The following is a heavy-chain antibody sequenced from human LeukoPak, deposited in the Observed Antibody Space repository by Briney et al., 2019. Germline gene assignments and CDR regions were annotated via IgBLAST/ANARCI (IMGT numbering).Heavy chain of an antibody. J-gene: IGHJ5*02. CDR2: IYHSGST. CDR1: GYSISSGYY. CDR3: ARGIPYGSGSYYANWYDP. V-gene: IGHV4-38-2*01. Sequence: PSETLSLTCAVSGYSISSGYYWGWIRQPPGKGLKWIGSIYHSGSTYYNPSLKSRVTISVDTSKNQFSLKLSSVTAADTAVYYCARGIPYGSGSYYANWYDPWGQGTLVTVSS. D-gene: IGHD3-10*01.